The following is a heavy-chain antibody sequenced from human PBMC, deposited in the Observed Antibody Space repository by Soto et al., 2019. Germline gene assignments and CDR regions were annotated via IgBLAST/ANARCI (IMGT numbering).Heavy chain of an antibody. CDR1: GASISSTTSGNW. J-gene: IGHJ4*02. D-gene: IGHD1-26*01. CDR2: IYHSGST. CDR3: ARMVGATLVDF. Sequence: QVQLQESGPGLVRPSGTLSLTCAVSGASISSTTSGNWWSWVRQPPGKGLEWIGEIYHSGSTNYTPSLRSRVTMSVDKSKNQFSLRLNSVTAADTAVYYCARMVGATLVDFWGQGTVVTVSS. V-gene: IGHV4-4*02.